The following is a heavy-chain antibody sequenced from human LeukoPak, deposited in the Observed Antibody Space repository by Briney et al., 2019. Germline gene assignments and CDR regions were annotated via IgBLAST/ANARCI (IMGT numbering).Heavy chain of an antibody. V-gene: IGHV3-74*01. J-gene: IGHJ4*02. CDR1: GFTFSSYW. D-gene: IGHD3-10*01. Sequence: PGGSLRLSCAASGFTFSSYWMNWVRQAPGKGLVWVSRIASDGSSTTYADSVKGRFSISRDNAKNTLYLQMNSLRAEDTAVYYCAREVGSGNSDRYFDYWGQGTLVTVSS. CDR2: IASDGSST. CDR3: AREVGSGNSDRYFDY.